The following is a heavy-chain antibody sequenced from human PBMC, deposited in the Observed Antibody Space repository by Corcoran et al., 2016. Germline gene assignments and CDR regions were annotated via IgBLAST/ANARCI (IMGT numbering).Heavy chain of an antibody. J-gene: IGHJ4*02. Sequence: EVQLVESGGGLVKPGGSLRLSCAASGFTFSNAWMSWVRQAPGKGLEWVGRIKSKTDGGTTDYAAPVKGRFTISRDDSKNTLYLQMNSLKTEDAAVYYSTAGGEYYGFWSGALLDYWGQGTLVTVSS. D-gene: IGHD3-3*01. CDR2: IKSKTDGGTT. V-gene: IGHV3-15*01. CDR1: GFTFSNAW. CDR3: TAGGEYYGFWSGALLDY.